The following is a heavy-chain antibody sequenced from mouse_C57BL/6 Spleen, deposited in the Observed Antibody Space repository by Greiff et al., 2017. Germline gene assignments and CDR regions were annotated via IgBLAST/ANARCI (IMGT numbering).Heavy chain of an antibody. CDR2: IWSGGST. CDR3: ARTTVVARYWYFDV. J-gene: IGHJ1*03. D-gene: IGHD1-1*01. V-gene: IGHV2-2*01. CDR1: GFSLTSYG. Sequence: QVQLKESGPGLVQPSQSLSITCTVSGFSLTSYGVHWVRQSPGKGLEWLGVIWSGGSTDYNAAFISRLSISKDNSKSQVFFKMNSLQADDTAIYYCARTTVVARYWYFDVWGTGTTVTVSS.